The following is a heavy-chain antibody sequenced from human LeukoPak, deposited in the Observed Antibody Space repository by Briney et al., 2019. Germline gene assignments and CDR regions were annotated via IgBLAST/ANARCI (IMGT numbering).Heavy chain of an antibody. CDR3: ARGGVDYSDLCYFDY. CDR1: GFTFSNFA. J-gene: IGHJ4*02. V-gene: IGHV3-30*04. CDR2: TSYDGRNK. Sequence: GGSLRLSCAASGFTFSNFAMHRVRQAPGKGLEWVAVTSYDGRNKNYADSVKGRFTISRDNSKNTLNLQMNSLRFEDTAVYFCARGGVDYSDLCYFDYWGQGTLVAVSS. D-gene: IGHD4-17*01.